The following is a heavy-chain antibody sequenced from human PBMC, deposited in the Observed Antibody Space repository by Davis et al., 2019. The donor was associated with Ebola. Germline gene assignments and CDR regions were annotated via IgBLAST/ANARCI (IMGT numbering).Heavy chain of an antibody. D-gene: IGHD4-23*01. CDR2: IREEDSEK. CDR3: TRGLYNSQYGGHAF. V-gene: IGHV3-7*01. J-gene: IGHJ4*02. CDR1: GFTLSSYW. Sequence: PGGSLRLSCAVPGFTLSSYWMMWVRQAPGKGLEWVANIREEDSEKSYGDSVRGRFTISRDNDKSVLFLQMNNLRVEDTAIYYCTRGLYNSQYGGHAFWGQGTLVTVST.